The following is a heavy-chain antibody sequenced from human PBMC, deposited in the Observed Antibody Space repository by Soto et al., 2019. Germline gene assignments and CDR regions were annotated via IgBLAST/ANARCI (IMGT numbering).Heavy chain of an antibody. J-gene: IGHJ6*02. V-gene: IGHV3-23*01. CDR2: ISGSGGTT. CDR1: GATFSSYD. CDR3: GTLPSLTPIDLRRPYDMDV. D-gene: IGHD4-17*01. Sequence: GDPLRLSCPVSGATFSSYDMSWVRQPPGQGLEWGSGISGSGGTTYNADSVKGRFTISKKNSKNTLFQQMTSPWAENTAEYYGGTLPSLTPIDLRRPYDMDVWGHGTTLTVSS.